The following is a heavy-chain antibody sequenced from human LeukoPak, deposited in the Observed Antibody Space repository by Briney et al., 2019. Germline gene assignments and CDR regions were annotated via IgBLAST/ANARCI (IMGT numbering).Heavy chain of an antibody. CDR1: GYTFTSYY. Sequence: GASVKISCKAFGYTFTSYYVHWVRQAPGQGLEWMGIINPSGGTNYAQKFQGRVTMTRDTSTSTVYMELSRLRSEDTAVYYCARGGYGDRIDYWGQGTLVSVSS. J-gene: IGHJ4*02. CDR2: INPSGGT. CDR3: ARGGYGDRIDY. V-gene: IGHV1-46*01. D-gene: IGHD4-17*01.